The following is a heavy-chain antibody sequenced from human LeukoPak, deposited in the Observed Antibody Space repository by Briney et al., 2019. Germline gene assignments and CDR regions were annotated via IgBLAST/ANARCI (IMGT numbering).Heavy chain of an antibody. Sequence: VASVKVSCKASGGTFSSYAISWVRQAPGQGLEWMGGIIPIFGTANYAQKFQGRVTITADESTSTAYMELSSLRSEDTAVYYCARGTMVRGVIIVASYWGQGTLVTVSS. D-gene: IGHD3-10*01. V-gene: IGHV1-69*13. CDR2: IIPIFGTA. J-gene: IGHJ4*02. CDR1: GGTFSSYA. CDR3: ARGTMVRGVIIVASY.